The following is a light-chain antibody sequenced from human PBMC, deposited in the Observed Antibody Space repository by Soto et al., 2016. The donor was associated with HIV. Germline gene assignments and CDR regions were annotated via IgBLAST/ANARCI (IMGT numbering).Light chain of an antibody. CDR2: GAS. Sequence: DIQLTQSPSSLSASVGDRVTITCRASQGIATYLAWSQQKPGKAPQLLIYGASTLQSGVPSRFSGSGSGTEFTLTISSLQLEDSATYFXQHVHSYPLTFGGGTKVEIK. V-gene: IGKV1-9*01. CDR3: QHVHSYPLT. CDR1: QGIATY. J-gene: IGKJ4*01.